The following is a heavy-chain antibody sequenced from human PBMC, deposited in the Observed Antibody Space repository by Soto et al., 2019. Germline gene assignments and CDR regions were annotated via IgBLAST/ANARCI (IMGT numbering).Heavy chain of an antibody. Sequence: PGGSLRLSCAASGFTFSSYSMNWVRQAPGKGLEWVSSISSSSSYIYYADSVKGRFTISRDNAKNSLYLQMNSLRAEDTAVYYCARDWSSSWLFDYWGQGTLVTVSS. J-gene: IGHJ4*02. D-gene: IGHD2-15*01. CDR1: GFTFSSYS. V-gene: IGHV3-21*01. CDR3: ARDWSSSWLFDY. CDR2: ISSSSSYI.